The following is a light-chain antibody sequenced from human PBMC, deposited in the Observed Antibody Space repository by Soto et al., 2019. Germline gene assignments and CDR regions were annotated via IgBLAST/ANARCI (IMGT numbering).Light chain of an antibody. CDR1: SRDVGGYNY. V-gene: IGLV2-14*01. Sequence: QSALTQPASVSGSPGQSITISCTGTSRDVGGYNYVSWYQQHPGKAPKLMIYDVSNRPSGVSNRFSGSKSGNTASLTISGLQAEDEADYYCSSYTSSDDVFGTGTKVTVL. J-gene: IGLJ1*01. CDR3: SSYTSSDDV. CDR2: DVS.